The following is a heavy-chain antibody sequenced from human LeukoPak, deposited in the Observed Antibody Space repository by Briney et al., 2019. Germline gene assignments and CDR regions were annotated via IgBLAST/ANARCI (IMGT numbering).Heavy chain of an antibody. CDR3: ARRGLSVAGPYDY. CDR2: ISSGSSYI. V-gene: IGHV3-21*01. CDR1: GFTFSSYS. J-gene: IGHJ4*02. Sequence: GESLRLSCAASGFTFSSYSMNWVRQAPGKGLEWVSSISSGSSYIYYADSVKGRFTISRDNAKNSLYLQMNSLRAEDTAVYYCARRGLSVAGPYDYWGQGTLVTVSS. D-gene: IGHD6-19*01.